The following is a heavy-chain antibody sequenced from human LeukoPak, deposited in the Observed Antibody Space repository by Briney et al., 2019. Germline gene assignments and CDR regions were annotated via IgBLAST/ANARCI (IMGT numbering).Heavy chain of an antibody. CDR2: ISSRGSYT. Sequence: GGALRLSCAASGFTFSNYNMNWVRQPPGKELEWVSYISSRGSYTYYADSVKGRFTISRDNAKNSLYLQMNSLRAEDTAVYYCARIDAFDIWGQGTMVTVSS. V-gene: IGHV3-21*06. CDR3: ARIDAFDI. J-gene: IGHJ3*02. CDR1: GFTFSNYN.